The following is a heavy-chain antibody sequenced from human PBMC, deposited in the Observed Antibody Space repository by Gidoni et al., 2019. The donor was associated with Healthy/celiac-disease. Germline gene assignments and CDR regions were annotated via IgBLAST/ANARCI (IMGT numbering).Heavy chain of an antibody. V-gene: IGHV1-2*02. Sequence: QVQLVQSGAEVKKPGASVKVSCKASGYTFTGYYMHWVRQAPGQGLEWMGWINHNSGGTNYAQKCQGRVTMTRDTSISTAYMELSRLRSDDTAVYYCARDEEGYYYYDSSGYYGYWGQGTLVTVSS. CDR2: INHNSGGT. CDR1: GYTFTGYY. J-gene: IGHJ4*02. D-gene: IGHD3-22*01. CDR3: ARDEEGYYYYDSSGYYGY.